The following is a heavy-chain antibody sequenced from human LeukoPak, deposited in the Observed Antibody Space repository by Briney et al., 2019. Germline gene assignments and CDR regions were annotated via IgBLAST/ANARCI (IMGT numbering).Heavy chain of an antibody. J-gene: IGHJ2*01. CDR3: ARENFHYYDSSGYYNYWYFDL. CDR1: GFTFSSYW. CDR2: IKQDGSEK. Sequence: GGSLRLSCAASGFTFSSYWMSWVRQAPGKGLEWVANIKQDGSEKYYVGSVKGRFTISRDNAKNSLYLQMNSLRAEDTAVYYCARENFHYYDSSGYYNYWYFDLWGRGTLVTVSS. D-gene: IGHD3-22*01. V-gene: IGHV3-7*01.